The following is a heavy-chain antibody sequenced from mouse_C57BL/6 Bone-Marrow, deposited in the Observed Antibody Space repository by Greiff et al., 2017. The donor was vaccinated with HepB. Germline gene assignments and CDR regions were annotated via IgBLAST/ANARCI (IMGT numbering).Heavy chain of an antibody. Sequence: VKLMESGAELVKPGASVKLSCKASGYTFTEYTIHWVKQRSGQGLEWIGWFYPGSGSIKYNEKFKDKVTLTADKSSSTVYMELSRLTSEDSAVYFCARHGVYYGNQGYFDYWGQGTTLTVSS. J-gene: IGHJ2*01. CDR2: FYPGSGSI. CDR3: ARHGVYYGNQGYFDY. CDR1: GYTFTEYT. D-gene: IGHD2-1*01. V-gene: IGHV1-62-2*01.